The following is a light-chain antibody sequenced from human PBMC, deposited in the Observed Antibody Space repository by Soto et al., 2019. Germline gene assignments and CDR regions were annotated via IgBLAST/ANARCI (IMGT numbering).Light chain of an antibody. V-gene: IGKV3-15*01. CDR2: DTS. J-gene: IGKJ5*01. Sequence: EIVLTQSPGTLSLSPGKRATLSCSASQSVSIHLAWYQQKPGQAPRLLIYDTSTRATGIPARFSGSGSGTEFTLTISSLQYEDFAVYYCQQYSNWHPITFGQGTRLEIK. CDR3: QQYSNWHPIT. CDR1: QSVSIH.